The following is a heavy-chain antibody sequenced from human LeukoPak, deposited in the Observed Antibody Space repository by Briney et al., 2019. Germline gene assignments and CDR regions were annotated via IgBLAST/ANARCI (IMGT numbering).Heavy chain of an antibody. Sequence: SETLSLTCTVSGYSISSGYYWGWIRQPPGKGLEWIGSIYHSGSTYYNPSLKSRVTISVDTSKNQFSLKLSSVTAADTAVYYCATSYYGSGSYYDCWGQGTLVTVSS. D-gene: IGHD3-10*01. CDR1: GYSISSGYY. J-gene: IGHJ4*02. CDR2: IYHSGST. V-gene: IGHV4-38-2*02. CDR3: ATSYYGSGSYYDC.